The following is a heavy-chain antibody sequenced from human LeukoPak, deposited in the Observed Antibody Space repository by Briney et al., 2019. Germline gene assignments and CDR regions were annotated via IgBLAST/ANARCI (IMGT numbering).Heavy chain of an antibody. Sequence: PSETLSLTCTASGGSISSSSYYWGWIRQPPGKGLEWIGSIYYSGSTYYNPSLKSRVTISVDTSKNQFSLKLSSVTAADTAVYYCASSGRYAGYSYGSLDYWGQGTLVTVSS. D-gene: IGHD5-18*01. CDR2: IYYSGST. J-gene: IGHJ4*02. CDR3: ASSGRYAGYSYGSLDY. V-gene: IGHV4-39*01. CDR1: GGSISSSSYY.